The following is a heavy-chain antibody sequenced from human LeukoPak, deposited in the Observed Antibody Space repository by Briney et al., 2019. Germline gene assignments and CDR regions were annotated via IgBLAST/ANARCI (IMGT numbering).Heavy chain of an antibody. CDR1: GFTFSSYA. D-gene: IGHD4-17*01. CDR3: AKDLWTVPTHPVVYGHYFDY. V-gene: IGHV3-23*01. Sequence: GGSLRLSCAASGFTFSSYAMSWVRQAPGKGLEWVSAISGSGGSTYYADSVKGRFTISRDNSKNTLYLQMNSLRAEDTAVYYCAKDLWTVPTHPVVYGHYFDYWGQGTLVTVSS. CDR2: ISGSGGST. J-gene: IGHJ4*02.